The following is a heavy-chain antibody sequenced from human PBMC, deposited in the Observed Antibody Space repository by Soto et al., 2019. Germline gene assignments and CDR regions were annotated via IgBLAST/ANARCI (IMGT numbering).Heavy chain of an antibody. D-gene: IGHD6-13*01. CDR2: ISWNSGSI. CDR3: AKRDSSSWYSAFDI. J-gene: IGHJ3*02. V-gene: IGHV3-9*01. CDR1: GFTFDDYA. Sequence: EVQLVESGGGLVQPGRSLRLSCAASGFTFDDYAMHWVRQAPGKGLEWVSGISWNSGSIGYADSVKGRFTISRDNAKNSLYLQVNSLRAEDTALYYCAKRDSSSWYSAFDIWGQGTMVTVSS.